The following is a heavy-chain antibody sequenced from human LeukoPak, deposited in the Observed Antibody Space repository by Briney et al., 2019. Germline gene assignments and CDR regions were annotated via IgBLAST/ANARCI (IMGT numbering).Heavy chain of an antibody. CDR3: AYSSPFDS. CDR1: GLTVSSNY. CDR2: IYSGGST. Sequence: GGSLRLSCAAFGLTVSSNYMSWVRQAPGKGLEWVSVIYSGGSTYYADSVKGRFTISRDNSKNTLYLQMNSLRAEDTAVYYCAYSSPFDSWGQGTLVTVSS. J-gene: IGHJ4*02. V-gene: IGHV3-53*01. D-gene: IGHD6-19*01.